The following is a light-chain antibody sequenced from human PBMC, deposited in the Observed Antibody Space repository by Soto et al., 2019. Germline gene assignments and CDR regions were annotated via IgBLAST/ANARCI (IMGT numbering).Light chain of an antibody. J-gene: IGKJ4*01. V-gene: IGKV3-11*01. CDR1: QSVSSN. CDR2: DSS. CDR3: QQRSNWPYLT. Sequence: EIVMTQSPVTLSVSPGERTTLSRRPSQSVSSNLAWYRQRPGQAPRLLIYDSSNRAYGVPARFRGSGSGTNFTLTIASLEPDDFAVYYCQQRSNWPYLTFGGGTKVDIK.